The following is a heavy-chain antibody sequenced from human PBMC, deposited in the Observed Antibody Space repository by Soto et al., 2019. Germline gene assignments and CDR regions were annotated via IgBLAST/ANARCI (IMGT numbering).Heavy chain of an antibody. CDR1: GYTFTSYG. CDR3: ARGRYGDY. CDR2: ISAHNGNT. Sequence: QVHLVQSGAEVKKPGASVKVSCKASGYTFTSYGITWVRQAPGQGLEWMGWISAHNGNTDHAQKLQGRVIVTRETSTSTAYMELRSLISVEPAVYYCARGRYGDYWGQGALVTVSS. V-gene: IGHV1-18*01. D-gene: IGHD1-1*01. J-gene: IGHJ4*02.